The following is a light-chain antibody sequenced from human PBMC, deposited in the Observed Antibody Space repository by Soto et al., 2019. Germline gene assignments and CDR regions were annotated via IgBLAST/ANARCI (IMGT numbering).Light chain of an antibody. Sequence: DIQMTQSPSTLSASVGDRVTITCRASQSISSWLAWYQQKPGKAPKLLIYDVSSLESGVPSRFSGSRSGKKFAPTVSSLQPNDFATYYCQQYNSYPYTFGQGTKLEIK. CDR3: QQYNSYPYT. J-gene: IGKJ2*01. V-gene: IGKV1-5*01. CDR1: QSISSW. CDR2: DVS.